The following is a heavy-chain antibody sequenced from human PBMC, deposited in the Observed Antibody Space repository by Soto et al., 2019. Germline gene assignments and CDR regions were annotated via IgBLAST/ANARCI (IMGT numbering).Heavy chain of an antibody. Sequence: QVHLVQSGAEVKKPGASVKVSCEASGYTFTSSDINWVRQDTGQGLEWMGYMNPNSGNTGYAQDFQGRFTMAWNTSISTAYMELTSLKSDDTAVYYCAREFRRDGSWGQGTLVTVSS. D-gene: IGHD5-12*01. V-gene: IGHV1-8*01. CDR1: GYTFTSSD. J-gene: IGHJ5*02. CDR3: AREFRRDGS. CDR2: MNPNSGNT.